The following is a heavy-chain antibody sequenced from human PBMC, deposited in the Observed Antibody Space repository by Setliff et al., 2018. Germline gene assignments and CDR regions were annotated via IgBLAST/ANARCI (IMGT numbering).Heavy chain of an antibody. V-gene: IGHV3-48*03. CDR2: ISSSGSTI. J-gene: IGHJ6*03. Sequence: GGSLRLSCAASGFTFSSYEMNWVRQAPGKGLEWVSYISSSGSTIFYADSVKGRFTISRDNAKNTLYLQMNSLRAEDTAVYYCARDREVVGSTRGTYYHYYHMDVWGKGTTVTVSS. CDR1: GFTFSSYE. D-gene: IGHD1-26*01. CDR3: ARDREVVGSTRGTYYHYYHMDV.